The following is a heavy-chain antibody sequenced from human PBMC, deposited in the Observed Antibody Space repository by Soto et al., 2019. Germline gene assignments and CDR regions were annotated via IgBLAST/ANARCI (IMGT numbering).Heavy chain of an antibody. CDR1: GGSFSGYY. CDR3: ARESGYERDFDY. D-gene: IGHD5-12*01. Sequence: SETLSLTCAVYGGSFSGYYWSWIRQPPGKGLEWIGEINHSGSTNYNPSLKSRVTISVDTSKNQFSLKLSSVTAADTAVYYCARESGYERDFDYWGQGTLVTVSS. J-gene: IGHJ4*02. V-gene: IGHV4-34*01. CDR2: INHSGST.